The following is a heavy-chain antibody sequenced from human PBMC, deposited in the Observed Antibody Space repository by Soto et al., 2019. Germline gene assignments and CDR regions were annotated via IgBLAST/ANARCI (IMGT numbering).Heavy chain of an antibody. J-gene: IGHJ4*02. V-gene: IGHV3-13*04. CDR2: IGTTGDT. CDR3: ARAIGPTLFDY. Sequence: VSLRLSCSASGFTFSSYDMHWVRQGTGKGLEWVSAIGTTGDTYYAGSVKGRFTISRENAKNSLYLQMNSLRAGDTAIYFCARAIGPTLFDYWGQGTLVTV. CDR1: GFTFSSYD. D-gene: IGHD3-22*01.